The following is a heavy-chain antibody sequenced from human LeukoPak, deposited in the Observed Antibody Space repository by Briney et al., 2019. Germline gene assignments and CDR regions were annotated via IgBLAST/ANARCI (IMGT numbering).Heavy chain of an antibody. CDR3: ARGLNYGGSGYYFDS. V-gene: IGHV4-59*02. CDR2: IYNSGST. Sequence: PSETLSLTCIVSGGSVSSYYWTWIRQPPGKGLEWIGYIYNSGSTNYNPSLKSRVTISVDTSKNQFSLKLSSVTAADTAVYYCARGLNYGGSGYYFDSWGQGTLVTVSS. J-gene: IGHJ4*02. CDR1: GGSVSSYY. D-gene: IGHD3-22*01.